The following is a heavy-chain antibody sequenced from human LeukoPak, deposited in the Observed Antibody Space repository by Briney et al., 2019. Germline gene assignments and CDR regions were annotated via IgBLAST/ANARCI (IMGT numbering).Heavy chain of an antibody. V-gene: IGHV4-39*01. Sequence: SETLSLTCTVSGGSISSSSYYWGWIRQPPGKGLEWIGSIYYSGSTYYNPSLKSRVTISVDTSKNQFSLKLSSVTAADTAVYYCARQTSSRSLWTGGKYYYGMDVRGQGTTVTVSS. D-gene: IGHD2-21*01. CDR2: IYYSGST. J-gene: IGHJ6*02. CDR3: ARQTSSRSLWTGGKYYYGMDV. CDR1: GGSISSSSYY.